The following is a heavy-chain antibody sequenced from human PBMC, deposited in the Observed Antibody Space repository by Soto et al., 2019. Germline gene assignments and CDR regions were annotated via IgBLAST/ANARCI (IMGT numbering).Heavy chain of an antibody. CDR3: ARATYSNAWYRFDL. J-gene: IGHJ4*02. CDR1: GFTFSGYW. D-gene: IGHD4-4*01. CDR2: IKHDGSVQ. V-gene: IGHV3-7*03. Sequence: QLVESGGGLVQPGGSPRLSCEASGFTFSGYWMSWVRQAPGKGLGWVADIKHDGSVQYYVDSVKGRFTISRDNAKKLLYLQMNGLRAEDTALYYCARATYSNAWYRFDLWGQGTLVTVSS.